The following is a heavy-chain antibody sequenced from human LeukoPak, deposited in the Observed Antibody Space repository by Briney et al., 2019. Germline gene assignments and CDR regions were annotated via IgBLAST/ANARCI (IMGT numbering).Heavy chain of an antibody. V-gene: IGHV3-23*01. D-gene: IGHD6-25*01. CDR1: GFTFGAYA. CDR2: ISGSGDRT. J-gene: IGHJ4*02. CDR3: ARAPSGYDPFDY. Sequence: GGSPRLSCAASGFTFGAYAMSWVRQAPGKGLEWVSSISGSGDRTYYTDSVKGRFTISRDNAKNSLYLQMNSLRAEDTAVYYCARAPSGYDPFDYWGQGTLVTVSS.